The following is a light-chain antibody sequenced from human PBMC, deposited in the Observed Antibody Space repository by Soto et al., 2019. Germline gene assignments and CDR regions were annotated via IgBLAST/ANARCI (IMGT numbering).Light chain of an antibody. CDR3: LLSYSGDVV. CDR1: TGDVTSTHY. Sequence: QAVVTQEPSLTVSPGGTVTLTCGSSTGDVTSTHYPYWFQQRPGQAPRTLIYDTSNKHSWTPARFSGSLLGGKAALTLSGAQPEDEAEYYCLLSYSGDVVFGGGTKVTVL. V-gene: IGLV7-46*01. J-gene: IGLJ2*01. CDR2: DTS.